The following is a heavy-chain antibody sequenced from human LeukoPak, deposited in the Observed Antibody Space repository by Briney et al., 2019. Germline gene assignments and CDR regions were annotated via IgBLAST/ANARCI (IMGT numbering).Heavy chain of an antibody. D-gene: IGHD6-19*01. CDR2: ISGSGDNT. CDR1: GFTFSSYA. V-gene: IGHV3-23*01. CDR3: AREAGSSGWCGYFDP. Sequence: GGSLRLSCAASGFTFSSYAMSWVRQVPGKGLEWVSVISGSGDNTYYADSVKGRFTISRDNSKNTLYLQMNSLRVEDTAVYYCAREAGSSGWCGYFDPWGQGALVTVSS. J-gene: IGHJ5*02.